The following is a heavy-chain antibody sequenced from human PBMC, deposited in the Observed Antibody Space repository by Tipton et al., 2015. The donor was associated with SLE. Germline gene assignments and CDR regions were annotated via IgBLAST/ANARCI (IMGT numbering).Heavy chain of an antibody. CDR1: RGFSSSGGYY. Sequence: TLFLTCTVSRGFSSSGGYYWSWVRRTAGKGLEWIGRIYTSGSTNYNPSFKSRVTMSVDASKNQFSLNLGSVTAADTAVYYCARGVLGGSYPYWGQGTLVTVSS. D-gene: IGHD1-26*01. CDR3: ARGVLGGSYPY. J-gene: IGHJ4*02. V-gene: IGHV4-61*02. CDR2: IYTSGST.